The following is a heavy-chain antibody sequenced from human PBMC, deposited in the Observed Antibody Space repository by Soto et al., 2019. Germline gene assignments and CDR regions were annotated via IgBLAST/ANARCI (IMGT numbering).Heavy chain of an antibody. J-gene: IGHJ6*03. Sequence: SETLSLTCAVYGGSFSYYYWTWIRQPPGKGLEWIGEINHSGSTNYNPSLESRVTISIDTSKTQFSLKLSSVTAADTAVYYCARVGGFYCMDVWGNGTTVTVSS. CDR1: GGSFSYYY. V-gene: IGHV4-34*01. D-gene: IGHD3-10*01. CDR2: INHSGST. CDR3: ARVGGFYCMDV.